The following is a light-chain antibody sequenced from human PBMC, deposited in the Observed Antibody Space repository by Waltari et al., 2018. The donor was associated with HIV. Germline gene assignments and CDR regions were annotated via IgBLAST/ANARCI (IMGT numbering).Light chain of an antibody. Sequence: AIQLTQSLSSLSATVRDRVPITCRASEVIGNDLGWYQQKQGQAPEALIYAASSLQTGIPSRFSGSRSGTDFTLTISSLQTEDSATYYCLQDGSFPLTFGPGTKVDV. CDR2: AAS. CDR3: LQDGSFPLT. V-gene: IGKV1-6*02. J-gene: IGKJ3*01. CDR1: EVIGND.